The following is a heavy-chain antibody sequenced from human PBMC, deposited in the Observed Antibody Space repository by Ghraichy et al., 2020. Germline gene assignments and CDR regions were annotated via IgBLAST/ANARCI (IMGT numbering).Heavy chain of an antibody. V-gene: IGHV2-70*04. CDR2: IDWDGDK. D-gene: IGHD3-10*01. CDR3: ARMTGKDLYFDD. CDR1: GFSLTTPGMR. J-gene: IGHJ4*02. Sequence: SGPTLVKPTQTLTLTCTFSGFSLTTPGMRLSWIRQPPGKAPEWLARIDWDGDKFYSPSLESRLTISKDTSEKQVVLSMTNMDPVDTGTYYCARMTGKDLYFDDWGQGILVSVSS.